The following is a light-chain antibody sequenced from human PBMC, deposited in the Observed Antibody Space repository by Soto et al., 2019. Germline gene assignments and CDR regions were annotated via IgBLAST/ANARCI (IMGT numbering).Light chain of an antibody. J-gene: IGKJ4*01. Sequence: EIVMTQSPATLSVSPGERAILSCRASKSVRNNLAWYQQKPGQAPRLLIYGASTRATGIPARFSGSGSGTEFTLSISSLQSEDFAIYYCQQYNNWPPLTFGGGTKVEIK. CDR2: GAS. V-gene: IGKV3-15*01. CDR3: QQYNNWPPLT. CDR1: KSVRNN.